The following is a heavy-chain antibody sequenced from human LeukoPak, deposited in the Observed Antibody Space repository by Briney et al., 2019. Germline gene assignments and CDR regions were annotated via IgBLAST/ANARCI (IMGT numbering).Heavy chain of an antibody. CDR1: GFTFSSYA. D-gene: IGHD6-6*01. Sequence: PGVSLRLSCAASGFTFSSYAMSWVRQAPGKGLEWVSAISGSGGSTYYADSVKGRFTISRDNSKNTLYLQMNSLRAEDTAVYYCAKPEYSSSSNWFDPWGQGTLVTVSS. V-gene: IGHV3-23*01. J-gene: IGHJ5*02. CDR3: AKPEYSSSSNWFDP. CDR2: ISGSGGST.